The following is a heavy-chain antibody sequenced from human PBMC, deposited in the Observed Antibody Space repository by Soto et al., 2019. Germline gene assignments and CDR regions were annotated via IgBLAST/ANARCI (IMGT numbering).Heavy chain of an antibody. CDR1: CGSISSGGYY. J-gene: IGHJ3*02. Sequence: PSETLSLTCTVSCGSISSGGYYWSWIRQHPGKGLEWIGYIYYSGSTYYNPSLKSRVTISVDTSKNQFSLKLSSVTAADTAVYYCARAVTLGYCSSTSCYGAFDIWGQGTMVTVSS. CDR2: IYYSGST. CDR3: ARAVTLGYCSSTSCYGAFDI. V-gene: IGHV4-31*03. D-gene: IGHD2-2*01.